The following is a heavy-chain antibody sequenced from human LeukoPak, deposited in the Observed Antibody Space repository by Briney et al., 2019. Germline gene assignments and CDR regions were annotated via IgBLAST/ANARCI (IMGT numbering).Heavy chain of an antibody. J-gene: IGHJ3*02. D-gene: IGHD2-21*02. CDR3: ARLPTSIVVVTAIPAYAFDI. V-gene: IGHV4-61*01. CDR1: GCSVSSGSYY. Sequence: NPSETLSLTCTVSGCSVSSGSYYWSWIRQPPGKGLEWIGYIYYSGSTNYNPSLKSRVTISVDTSKNQFSLKLSSVTAADTAVHYCARLPTSIVVVTAIPAYAFDIWGQGTMVTVSS. CDR2: IYYSGST.